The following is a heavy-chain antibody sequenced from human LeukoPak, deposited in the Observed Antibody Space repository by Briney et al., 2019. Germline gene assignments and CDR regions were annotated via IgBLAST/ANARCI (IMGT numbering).Heavy chain of an antibody. CDR2: ISHTSDSI. D-gene: IGHD3-22*01. CDR1: GFTFRIYG. J-gene: IGHJ4*02. Sequence: GGSLRLSCVASGFTFRIYGMNWVRQALGKGPEWVSYISHTSDSILYADSVKGRFTISRDNSKNTMYLQMNSLRDEDTAAYYCAKRGYDSSGYYGYFDYWGQGILVTVSS. CDR3: AKRGYDSSGYYGYFDY. V-gene: IGHV3-48*02.